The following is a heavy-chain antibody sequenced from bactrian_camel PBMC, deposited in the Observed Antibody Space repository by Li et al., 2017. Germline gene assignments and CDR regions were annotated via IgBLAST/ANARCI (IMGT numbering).Heavy chain of an antibody. V-gene: IGHV3S53*01. J-gene: IGHJ6*01. Sequence: HVQLVESGGGSVHPGGSLRLSCVASGNTYSRAVSNCVAWFRQAPGKEREGVATISSIGSRTTYTDSVKGRFTISQDKNKNTVYLQMNSLKPEDTAVYYCVRDVVVALSPVFGYWGQGTQVTVS. D-gene: IGHD6*01. CDR2: ISSIGSRT. CDR1: GNTYSRAVSNC. CDR3: VRDVVVALSPVFGY.